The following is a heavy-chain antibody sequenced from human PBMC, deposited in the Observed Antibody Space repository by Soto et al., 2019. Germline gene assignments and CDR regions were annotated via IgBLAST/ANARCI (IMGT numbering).Heavy chain of an antibody. CDR3: VRDRPHNWFDP. J-gene: IGHJ5*02. Sequence: GGSLRLSCAASGFTFNSHWMHWVRQVPGNGPVWVARISNDGSETIYADSVEGRFTISRDNAKNTVYLEMNSLRVEDTAVYYCVRDRPHNWFDPGGQGTLVTVS. V-gene: IGHV3-74*01. CDR2: ISNDGSET. CDR1: GFTFNSHW.